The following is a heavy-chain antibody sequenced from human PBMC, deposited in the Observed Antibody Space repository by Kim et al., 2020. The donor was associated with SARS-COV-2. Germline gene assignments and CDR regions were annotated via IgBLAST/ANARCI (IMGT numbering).Heavy chain of an antibody. CDR2: IYPGDSDT. D-gene: IGHD3-22*01. CDR3: ARHYTAGYYDSSGYHYLDY. Sequence: GESLKISCKGSGYSFTSYWIGWVRQMPGKGLEWMGIIYPGDSDTRYSPSFQGQVTISADKSISTAYLQWSSLKASDTAMYYCARHYTAGYYDSSGYHYLDYWGQGTLVTVSS. V-gene: IGHV5-51*01. J-gene: IGHJ4*02. CDR1: GYSFTSYW.